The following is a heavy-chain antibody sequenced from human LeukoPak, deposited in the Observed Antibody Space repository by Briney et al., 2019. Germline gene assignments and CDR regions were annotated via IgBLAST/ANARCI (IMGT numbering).Heavy chain of an antibody. J-gene: IGHJ4*02. Sequence: PGGSLRLSCAASGFTFSTYAMHWVRQAPGKGLEWVAAISYDGSNKNYADSVKGRFTISRDNSKNTLYLQMNSLRAEDTAVYYCAREWSRFTPPDYRGQGTLVTVSS. CDR1: GFTFSTYA. V-gene: IGHV3-30*04. D-gene: IGHD2-8*01. CDR2: ISYDGSNK. CDR3: AREWSRFTPPDY.